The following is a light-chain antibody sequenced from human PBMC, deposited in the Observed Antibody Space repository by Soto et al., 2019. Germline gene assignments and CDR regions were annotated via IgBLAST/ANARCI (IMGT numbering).Light chain of an antibody. CDR2: EVT. CDR3: SSYAGINTLV. Sequence: QSALTQPPSASGSPGQSVTISCTGTSSDVGGHNYVSWYQQRPGKAPKLIIYEVTQRPSGVSDRCSGSKSGNTDTLTVSGLQDEDEAEYHCSSYAGINTLVFGGGTQ. V-gene: IGLV2-8*01. CDR1: SSDVGGHNY. J-gene: IGLJ2*01.